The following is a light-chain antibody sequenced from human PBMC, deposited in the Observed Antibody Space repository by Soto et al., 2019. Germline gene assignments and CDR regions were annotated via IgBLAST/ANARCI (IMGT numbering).Light chain of an antibody. Sequence: EIVVTQSPATLSLSPGERATLSCRASQSVSNNYLAWYQQKPGQAPRLLIYGASNRATGIPDRLSGSGSGTDFTLTIRRLEPEDFAVYYCQQYGSSGTFGQGTKVDIK. J-gene: IGKJ1*01. V-gene: IGKV3-20*01. CDR3: QQYGSSGT. CDR1: QSVSNNY. CDR2: GAS.